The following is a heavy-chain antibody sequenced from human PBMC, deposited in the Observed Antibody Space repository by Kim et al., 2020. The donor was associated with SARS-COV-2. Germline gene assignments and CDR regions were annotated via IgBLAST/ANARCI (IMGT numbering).Heavy chain of an antibody. CDR2: IIAYNGNT. Sequence: ASVKVSCKASGYTFTSYGISWVRLAPGQGLEWMGWIIAYNGNTNYAQKLQGRVTMTTDTSTSTAYMELRSLRSDDTAVYYCARVGYDFWTGYKNYYYYYMDVWGKGTTVTVSS. D-gene: IGHD3-3*01. CDR1: GYTFTSYG. CDR3: ARVGYDFWTGYKNYYYYYMDV. J-gene: IGHJ6*03. V-gene: IGHV1-18*01.